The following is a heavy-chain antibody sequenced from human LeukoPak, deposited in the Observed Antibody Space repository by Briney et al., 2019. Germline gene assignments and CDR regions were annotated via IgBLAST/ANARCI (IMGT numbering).Heavy chain of an antibody. J-gene: IGHJ3*02. CDR2: IYYSGST. D-gene: IGHD2-15*01. Sequence: SETLSLTCTVSGGSISSYYWSWIRQPPGKGLEWIGYIYYSGSTNYNPSLKSRVTISVDTSKNQFSLKLGSVTAADTAVYYCARDSWVVVAATPIGAFDIWGQGTMVTVSS. CDR3: ARDSWVVVAATPIGAFDI. V-gene: IGHV4-59*01. CDR1: GGSISSYY.